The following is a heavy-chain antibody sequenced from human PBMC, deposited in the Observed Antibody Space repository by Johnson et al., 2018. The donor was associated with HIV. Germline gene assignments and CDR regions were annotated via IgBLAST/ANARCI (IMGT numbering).Heavy chain of an antibody. V-gene: IGHV3-30*18. J-gene: IGHJ3*02. CDR3: AKDMGGDRNAFDI. CDR2: ISYDGSNK. Sequence: QVQLVESGGGVVQPGRSLRLSCAASGFTFSSYDMHWVRQAPGKGLEWVAVISYDGSNKYYADSVKGRFTISRDNSKNTLYLQMNTLRAEDAAVYYCAKDMGGDRNAFDIWGQGTMVTVSS. CDR1: GFTFSSYD. D-gene: IGHD1-26*01.